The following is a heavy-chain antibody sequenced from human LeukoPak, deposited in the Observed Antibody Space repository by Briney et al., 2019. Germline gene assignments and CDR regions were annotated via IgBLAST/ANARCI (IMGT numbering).Heavy chain of an antibody. CDR3: AKGDPGELFWLGPLSDWFDP. D-gene: IGHD3-10*01. V-gene: IGHV3-30*18. Sequence: PGRSLRLSCVASGFTFSSYGLHWVRQAPGKGLEWVAVISYDGSHKYYADSVKGRFTISRDNSKNTVYLQMNSLRAEDAAVYHCAKGDPGELFWLGPLSDWFDPWGQGTLVTVSS. CDR1: GFTFSSYG. CDR2: ISYDGSHK. J-gene: IGHJ5*02.